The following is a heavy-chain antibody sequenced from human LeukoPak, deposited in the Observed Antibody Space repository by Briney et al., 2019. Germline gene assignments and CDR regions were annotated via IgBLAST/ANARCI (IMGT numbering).Heavy chain of an antibody. CDR1: GFTFSSYW. CDR3: AREQPYYYYGMDV. D-gene: IGHD1-14*01. V-gene: IGHV3-30*19. CDR2: VSYDGSNK. J-gene: IGHJ6*02. Sequence: GGSLRLSCAASGFTFSSYWMSWVRQAPGKGLEGVAVVSYDGSNKYYADSVKGRFTISRDNSKNTLYLQMNSLRAEDTAVYYCAREQPYYYYGMDVWGQGTTVTVSS.